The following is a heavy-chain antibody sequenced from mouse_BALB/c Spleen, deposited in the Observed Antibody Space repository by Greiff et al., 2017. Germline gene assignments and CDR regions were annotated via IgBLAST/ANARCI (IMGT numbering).Heavy chain of an antibody. CDR3: ARSQLRRGAMDY. CDR2: ISSGGGNT. J-gene: IGHJ4*01. V-gene: IGHV5-9*03. CDR1: GFTFSSYT. Sequence: EVQVVESGGGLVKPGGSLKLSCAASGFTFSSYTMSWVRQTPEKRLEWVATISSGGGNTYYPDSVKGRFTISRDNAKNNLYLQMSSLRSEDTALYYCARSQLRRGAMDYWGQGTSVTVSS. D-gene: IGHD2-4*01.